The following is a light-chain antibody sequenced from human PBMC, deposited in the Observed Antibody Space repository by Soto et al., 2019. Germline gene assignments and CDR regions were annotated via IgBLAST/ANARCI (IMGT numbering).Light chain of an antibody. CDR2: KAS. CDR3: QHYNSYSEA. V-gene: IGKV1-5*03. J-gene: IGKJ1*01. Sequence: DIPMTQSPSSLSASIGDSVTITCRASQTIIGYLNWYQQKPGKAPKLLIYKASTLKSGVPSRFSGSGSGTEFTLTISSLQPDDFATYYCQHYNSYSEAFGQGTKVDI. CDR1: QTIIGY.